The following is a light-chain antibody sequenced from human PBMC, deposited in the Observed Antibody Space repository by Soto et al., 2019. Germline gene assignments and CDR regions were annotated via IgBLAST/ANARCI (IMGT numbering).Light chain of an antibody. CDR2: EVT. CDR3: QSYDNSLSGSWV. J-gene: IGLJ3*02. V-gene: IGLV2-14*01. CDR1: SSDIGIYKY. Sequence: QSALTQPASVSGSPGQSIAISCTGSSSDIGIYKYVSWYQQHPGKVPKLIIYEVTNRPSGVSNRFSGSKSGNTASLTISGLQAEDEADYYCQSYDNSLSGSWVFGGGTKLTVL.